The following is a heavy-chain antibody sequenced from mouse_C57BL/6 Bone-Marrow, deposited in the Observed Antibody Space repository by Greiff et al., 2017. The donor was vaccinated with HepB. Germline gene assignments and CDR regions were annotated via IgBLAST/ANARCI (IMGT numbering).Heavy chain of an antibody. Sequence: QVQLQQSGAELARPGASVKMSCKASGYTFTSYTMHWVKQRPGQGLEWIGYINPRSGYTKYNQKFKDKATLTADKSSSTAYMQLSSLTSEDSAVYYCARRAVEAKNYAMDYWGQGTSVTVSS. CDR1: GYTFTSYT. J-gene: IGHJ4*01. CDR2: INPRSGYT. V-gene: IGHV1-4*01. CDR3: ARRAVEAKNYAMDY. D-gene: IGHD1-1*01.